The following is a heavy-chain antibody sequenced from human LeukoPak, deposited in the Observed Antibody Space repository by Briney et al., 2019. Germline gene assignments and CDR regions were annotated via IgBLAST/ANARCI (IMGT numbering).Heavy chain of an antibody. CDR1: GGSISSYY. D-gene: IGHD6-19*01. CDR2: IYYSGST. V-gene: IGHV4-59*01. CDR3: ARDSGSGWSAFDY. J-gene: IGHJ4*02. Sequence: SETLSLTCTVSGGSISSYYWSWIRQPPGKGLEWIGYIYYSGSTNYNPSLKSRVTISVDTSENQFSLKLSSVTAADTAVYYCARDSGSGWSAFDYWGQGTLVTVSS.